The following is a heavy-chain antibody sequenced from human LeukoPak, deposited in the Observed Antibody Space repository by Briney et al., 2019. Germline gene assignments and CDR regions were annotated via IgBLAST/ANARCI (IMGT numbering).Heavy chain of an antibody. Sequence: PRGSHRPSCAASGFTFSSYSMNWVRQAPGKGLEWVSSISSTSSYIYYPHRRIGRLTISRDNAKNSLYLQMNSLRAEDTAVYYCARGYNWNERDAFDMWGPGKTVIVSS. CDR3: ARGYNWNERDAFDM. J-gene: IGHJ3*02. D-gene: IGHD1-20*01. CDR2: ISSTSSYI. CDR1: GFTFSSYS. V-gene: IGHV3-21*01.